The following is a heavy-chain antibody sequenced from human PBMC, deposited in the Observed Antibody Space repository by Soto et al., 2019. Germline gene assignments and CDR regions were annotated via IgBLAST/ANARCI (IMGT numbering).Heavy chain of an antibody. J-gene: IGHJ4*02. CDR1: RFTFSTYE. D-gene: IGHD5-12*01. CDR2: ISTSGSTV. V-gene: IGHV3-48*03. Sequence: EVQLVESGGALVQPGGSLRLSCAASRFTFSTYEMHWFRQAPGKGLEWVSYISTSGSTVYYADSVKGRFTVSRDNTRNSLYLQMDSLRDEDTALYYCVRYCGTTLCNGVATRTFYYWGQGTLVTVSS. CDR3: VRYCGTTLCNGVATRTFYY.